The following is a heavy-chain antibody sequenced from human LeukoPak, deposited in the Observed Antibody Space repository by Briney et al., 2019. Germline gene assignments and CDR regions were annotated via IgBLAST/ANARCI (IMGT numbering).Heavy chain of an antibody. V-gene: IGHV4-61*01. Sequence: SETLSLTCVVSVASISSGSHYWNWIRQSPGRGLEWIVHIYYRGTTNYTPSLKSRVTISVDTSMNQFSLRLTSVTAADTAVYFCARSFYSSGWYTPLRWFDTWGQGALVTVSS. CDR1: VASISSGSHY. CDR3: ARSFYSSGWYTPLRWFDT. CDR2: IYYRGTT. D-gene: IGHD6-19*01. J-gene: IGHJ5*02.